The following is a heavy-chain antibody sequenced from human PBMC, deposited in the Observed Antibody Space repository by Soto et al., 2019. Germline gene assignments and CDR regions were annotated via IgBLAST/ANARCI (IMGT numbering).Heavy chain of an antibody. D-gene: IGHD4-17*01. CDR1: GYTFTSYD. Sequence: ASVKVSCRTSGYTFTSYDINWVRQATGQGLEWMGWMNPNSGYTGHTQKFQGRVTMTRGTSISTAYMELSSLRSEDTAVYYCARTDGDLDYWGQGTLVTVSS. J-gene: IGHJ4*02. CDR3: ARTDGDLDY. CDR2: MNPNSGYT. V-gene: IGHV1-8*01.